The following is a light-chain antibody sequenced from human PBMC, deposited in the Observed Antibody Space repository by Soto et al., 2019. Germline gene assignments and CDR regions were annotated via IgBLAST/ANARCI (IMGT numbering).Light chain of an antibody. V-gene: IGLV2-14*01. J-gene: IGLJ1*01. Sequence: QSALTQPASVSGSPGQSITISCTGTISDVGGYDSVSWYQQHPGKAPRLMIYGVSYRPSGVPHRFSGSKSGNTASLTISGLQTEDEADYYCTSYTSSYTYVFGAGTKVTVL. CDR3: TSYTSSYTYV. CDR2: GVS. CDR1: ISDVGGYDS.